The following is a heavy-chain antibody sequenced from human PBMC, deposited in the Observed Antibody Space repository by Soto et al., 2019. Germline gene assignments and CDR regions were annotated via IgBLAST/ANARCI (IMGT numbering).Heavy chain of an antibody. CDR2: IYYSGSI. CDR1: GGSISSTTYC. V-gene: IGHV4-39*01. CDR3: ARLMEGSWSGSFNWFDP. Sequence: QLQLQESGPGLVKPSETLSLTCTVSGGSISSTTYCWGWIRQPPGRGLEWIGSIYYSGSIYYNPSLQGRVTISVDMSKNQFSLKLSSVTAADTAVYYCARLMEGSWSGSFNWFDPWGQGTLVTVSS. D-gene: IGHD3-3*01. J-gene: IGHJ5*02.